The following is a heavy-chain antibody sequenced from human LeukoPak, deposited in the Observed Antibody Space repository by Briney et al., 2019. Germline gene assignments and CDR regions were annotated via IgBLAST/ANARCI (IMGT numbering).Heavy chain of an antibody. CDR2: INHSGSA. Sequence: PSKTLSLTCAVYGESLNNYYWTWIRQPPGKGLEWIGEINHSGSANYNPSLKSRVTISVDTSVNQFFLKLSPVTAADTAVYYCARERASNNYNNWFDPWGQGTLATVSS. V-gene: IGHV4-34*01. CDR1: GESLNNYY. D-gene: IGHD4-11*01. CDR3: ARERASNNYNNWFDP. J-gene: IGHJ5*02.